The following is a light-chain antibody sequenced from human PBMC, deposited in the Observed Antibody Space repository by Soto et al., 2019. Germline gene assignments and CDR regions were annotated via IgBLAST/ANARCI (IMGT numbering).Light chain of an antibody. Sequence: QSALTQPPSASGSPGQSVTISCTGTSSDVGAYQYVSWYQQHPGKAPKLMIYEVSKRSSGVPDRFSASKSGNTASLTVSGLQPEDEAYYYCSSYAGSNNLIFGGGTKLTVL. J-gene: IGLJ2*01. CDR1: SSDVGAYQY. CDR3: SSYAGSNNLI. V-gene: IGLV2-8*01. CDR2: EVS.